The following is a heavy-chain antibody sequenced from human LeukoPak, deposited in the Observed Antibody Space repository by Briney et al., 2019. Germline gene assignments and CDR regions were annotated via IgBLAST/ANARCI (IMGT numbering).Heavy chain of an antibody. CDR3: ARGTVIGSYDYVWGSYRTPYYYYYMDV. CDR2: IIPIFGTA. CDR1: GGTFSSYA. D-gene: IGHD3-16*02. Sequence: ASVKVSCKASGGTFSSYAISWVRQAPGQGLEWMGGIIPIFGTANHAQKFQGRVTITTDESTSTAYMELSSLRSEDTAVYYCARGTVIGSYDYVWGSYRTPYYYYYMDVWGKGTTVTVSS. V-gene: IGHV1-69*05. J-gene: IGHJ6*03.